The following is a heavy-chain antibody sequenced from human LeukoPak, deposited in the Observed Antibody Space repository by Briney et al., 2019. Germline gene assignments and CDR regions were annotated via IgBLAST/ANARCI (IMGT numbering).Heavy chain of an antibody. D-gene: IGHD3-16*02. CDR1: GGTFSSYA. CDR2: IIPIFGTA. Sequence: SVKVSCKASGGTFSSYAISWVRQAPGQGLEWMGGIIPIFGTANYAQKFQGRVTITADESTSTAYMELSSLRSEDTAVYYCELGITFGGVIVMDYWGQGTQVTVSS. CDR3: ELGITFGGVIVMDY. V-gene: IGHV1-69*13. J-gene: IGHJ4*02.